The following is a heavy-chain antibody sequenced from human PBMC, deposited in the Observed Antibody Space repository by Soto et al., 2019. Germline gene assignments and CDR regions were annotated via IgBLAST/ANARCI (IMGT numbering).Heavy chain of an antibody. CDR3: ARRQLAVAVSPWFDP. D-gene: IGHD6-13*01. V-gene: IGHV2-26*01. CDR1: GLSITDSEMG. CDR2: IDSSGEK. J-gene: IGHJ5*02. Sequence: QVTLKESGPVLVKPTETLTLRCTVSGLSITDSEMGVSWIRQPPVQTLEWLAHIDSSGEKSYRTFLKSRLAISKDTSKSQIVPTMTNMDPADTATYYCARRQLAVAVSPWFDPWGEGIPVTVSS.